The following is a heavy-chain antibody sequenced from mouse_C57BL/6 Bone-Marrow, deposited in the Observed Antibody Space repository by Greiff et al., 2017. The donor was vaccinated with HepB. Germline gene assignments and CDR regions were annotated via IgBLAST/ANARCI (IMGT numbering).Heavy chain of an antibody. CDR2: IYPRSGNT. CDR3: ARGYHEGFAY. D-gene: IGHD2-2*01. CDR1: GYTFTSYG. Sequence: QVQLQQSGAELARPGASVKLSCKASGYTFTSYGISWVKQSTGQGLEWIGEIYPRSGNTYYNEKFKGKATLTADKSSSTAYMELRSLTSEDSAVYFCARGYHEGFAYWGQGTLVTVSA. J-gene: IGHJ3*01. V-gene: IGHV1-81*01.